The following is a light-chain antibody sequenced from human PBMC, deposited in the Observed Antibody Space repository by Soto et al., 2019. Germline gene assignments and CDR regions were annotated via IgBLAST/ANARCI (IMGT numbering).Light chain of an antibody. CDR2: DVT. CDR3: SSYTSSTTLVV. Sequence: QSALTQPASVSGSPGQSITISCTGTSSDVGGYNYVSWYQQYPGKAPKLMIYDVTNRPSEVSHRFSGSKSGNTASLTISGLQAEDEAEYYCSSYTSSTTLVVFGGGTKLTVL. CDR1: SSDVGGYNY. V-gene: IGLV2-14*03. J-gene: IGLJ2*01.